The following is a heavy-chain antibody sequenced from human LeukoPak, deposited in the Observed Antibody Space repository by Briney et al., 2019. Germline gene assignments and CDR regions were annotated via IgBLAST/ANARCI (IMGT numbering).Heavy chain of an antibody. D-gene: IGHD1-26*01. V-gene: IGHV1-2*02. CDR2: INPNSGGT. CDR1: GYTFTGYY. J-gene: IGHJ4*02. CDR3: AREEGLVGATNFDY. Sequence: EASEKVSCKASGYTFTGYYIHWARQAPGQGLEWMGLINPNSGGTHYAQKFQGRVTMTRDTSSSTVYMEMSRLRSDDTAVYYCAREEGLVGATNFDYWGQGTPVTVSS.